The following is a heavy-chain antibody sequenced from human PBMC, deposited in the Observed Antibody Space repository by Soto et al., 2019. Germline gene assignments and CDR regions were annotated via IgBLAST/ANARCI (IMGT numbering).Heavy chain of an antibody. V-gene: IGHV3-23*01. CDR3: AKNRGAGSYSNWSFAV. CDR2: IHGDGDYT. J-gene: IGHJ2*01. CDR1: GFTFSCCA. D-gene: IGHD1-26*01. Sequence: QVLESGGGLVQTGGSLRLSCAASGFTFSCCAMSWVRQAPGKGLEWVSTIHGDGDYTHDTDSVKGRFTISRDNSRNTLYLQMNSLRADDTAVYYCAKNRGAGSYSNWSFAVWGRGTLVTVSS.